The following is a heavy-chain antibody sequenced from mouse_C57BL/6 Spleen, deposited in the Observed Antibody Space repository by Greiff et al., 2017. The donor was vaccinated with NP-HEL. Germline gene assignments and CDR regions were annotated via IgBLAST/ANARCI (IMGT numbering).Heavy chain of an antibody. D-gene: IGHD4-1*01. Sequence: VQLQQSGAELVMPGASVKLSCKASGYTFTSYWMHWVKQRPGQGLEWIGEIDPSDSYTNYNQKFKGKSTLTVDKSSSTAYMQLSSLTSEDSAVYYCARQTGTRAMDYWGQGTSVTVSS. CDR1: GYTFTSYW. V-gene: IGHV1-69*01. CDR2: IDPSDSYT. J-gene: IGHJ4*01. CDR3: ARQTGTRAMDY.